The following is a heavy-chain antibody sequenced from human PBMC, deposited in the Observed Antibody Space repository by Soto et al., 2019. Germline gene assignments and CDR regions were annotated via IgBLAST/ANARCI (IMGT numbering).Heavy chain of an antibody. CDR1: GGSISPYY. CDR2: VYYSGNT. J-gene: IGHJ6*03. D-gene: IGHD6-13*01. Sequence: QVQLQESGPGLVKPSETLSLTCTVSGGSISPYYWSWIRQPPGKGLEWIGYVYYSGNTNYNPSIESRVTISVDTSRNRFSLNLTSATAADTAGYYCARKGAAASDAHYYMDVWGRGTAVTVSS. CDR3: ARKGAAASDAHYYMDV. V-gene: IGHV4-59*01.